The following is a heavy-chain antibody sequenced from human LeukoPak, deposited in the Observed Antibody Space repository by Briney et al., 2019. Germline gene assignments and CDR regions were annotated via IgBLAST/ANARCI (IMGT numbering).Heavy chain of an antibody. J-gene: IGHJ4*02. CDR1: GFTFSSYG. CDR2: TRYDGSNK. D-gene: IGHD1-1*01. V-gene: IGHV3-30*02. CDR3: AKDLGTTGTPDY. Sequence: GGSLRLSCAASGFTFSSYGMHWVRQAPGKGLEWVAFTRYDGSNKYYADSVKGRFTISRDNSKNTLYLQMNSLRAEDTAVYYCAKDLGTTGTPDYWGQGTLVTVSS.